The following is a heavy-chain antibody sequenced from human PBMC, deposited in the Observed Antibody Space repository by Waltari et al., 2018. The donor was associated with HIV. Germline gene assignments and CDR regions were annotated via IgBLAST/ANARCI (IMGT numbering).Heavy chain of an antibody. J-gene: IGHJ4*02. V-gene: IGHV5-51*03. D-gene: IGHD2-15*01. CDR1: GYNFNIFW. CDR3: ARGAVRSTLFYFDF. CDR2: SFPGDSDT. Sequence: EVQLVQSGAEVKEPGESLKISCQGSGYNFNIFWIAWVRQMPGKGLEWMGVSFPGDSDTRYSPSFQGQVTISADKSITTAYLQWTTLRASDTAMYYCARGAVRSTLFYFDFWAQGTLVTVSS.